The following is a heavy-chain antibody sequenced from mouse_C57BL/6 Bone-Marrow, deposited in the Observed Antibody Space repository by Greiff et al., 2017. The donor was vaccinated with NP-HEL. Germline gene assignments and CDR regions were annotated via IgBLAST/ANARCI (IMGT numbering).Heavy chain of an antibody. J-gene: IGHJ4*01. Sequence: EVMLVESGGGLVQPGGSLSLSCAASGFTFTDYYMNWVRQPPGKALEWLGFIRNKANGYTTEYSASVKGRFTLSRDNSQSILYLQMNALGAEDSATYVCARSIYDDDADDPFYAMDYWGQGTSVTVSS. V-gene: IGHV7-3*01. CDR2: IRNKANGYTT. D-gene: IGHD2-4*01. CDR3: ARSIYDDDADDPFYAMDY. CDR1: GFTFTDYY.